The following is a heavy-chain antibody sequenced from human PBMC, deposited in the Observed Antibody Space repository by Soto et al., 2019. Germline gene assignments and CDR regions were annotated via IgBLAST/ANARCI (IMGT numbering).Heavy chain of an antibody. V-gene: IGHV4-31*03. D-gene: IGHD4-17*01. J-gene: IGHJ6*02. CDR3: ARVSYGDYEGMDV. CDR1: GGSISSGGYY. Sequence: QVQLQESGPGLVKPSQTLSLTCTVSGGSISSGGYYWSWIRQHPGKGLEWIGYIYYSGSTYYNPSLKSRVXXSXDXXKNQFSLKLSSVTAADTAVYYCARVSYGDYEGMDVWGQGTTVTVSS. CDR2: IYYSGST.